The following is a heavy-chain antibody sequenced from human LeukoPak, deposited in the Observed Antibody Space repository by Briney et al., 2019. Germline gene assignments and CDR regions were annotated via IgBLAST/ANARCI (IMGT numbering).Heavy chain of an antibody. CDR2: ISGSGGST. V-gene: IGHV3-23*01. J-gene: IGHJ4*02. CDR1: GFTFSSYA. Sequence: QPGGSLRLSCAASGFTFSSYAMSCVRQAPGRGLEWVSAISGSGGSTYYADSVKGRFTISRDNSKNTLYLQMDSLRAEDTAVYYCAKDKGYDFWSGYSDFDYWGQGTLVTVSS. CDR3: AKDKGYDFWSGYSDFDY. D-gene: IGHD3-3*01.